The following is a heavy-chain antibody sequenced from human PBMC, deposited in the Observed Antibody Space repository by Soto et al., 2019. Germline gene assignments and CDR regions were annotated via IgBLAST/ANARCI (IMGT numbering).Heavy chain of an antibody. CDR2: IYYSGAT. D-gene: IGHD3-16*01. CDR3: ARAMGDWGTYYYYYGMDV. J-gene: IGHJ6*02. V-gene: IGHV4-59*01. Sequence: SETLSLTCTVSGDSISSNYWSRIRQHPGKGLEWIGYIYYSGATNYNPSLKSRVTISVDTSKNQFSLKLNSVTAADTAVYYCARAMGDWGTYYYYYGMDVWGQGTTVTVSS. CDR1: GDSISSNY.